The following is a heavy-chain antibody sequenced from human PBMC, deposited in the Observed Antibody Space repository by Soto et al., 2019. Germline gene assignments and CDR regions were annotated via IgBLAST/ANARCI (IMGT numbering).Heavy chain of an antibody. J-gene: IGHJ4*01. CDR1: GFTFTSSA. CDR3: AAHGAGYYDSSGYYPRPFYY. D-gene: IGHD3-22*01. CDR2: IVVGSGNT. V-gene: IGHV1-58*01. Sequence: SVQVSCKASGFTFTSSAVQWVRQARGQRLEWRGWIVVGSGNTNYAQKFQERVTITRDMSTSTAYMELSSLRSEDTAVYYCAAHGAGYYDSSGYYPRPFYYWG.